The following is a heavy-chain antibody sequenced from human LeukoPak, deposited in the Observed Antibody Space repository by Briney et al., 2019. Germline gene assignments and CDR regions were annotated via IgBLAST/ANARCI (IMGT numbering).Heavy chain of an antibody. CDR2: SYYSGNS. CDR3: ARPYYYDSRIDP. Sequence: SQTLSLTCTVSGGSVSSGDYFWSWIRQPPGKGLERIAYSYYSGNSHYNPSLKSRVTMSADTSKNQLSLKLSSVTAADTAVYYCARPYYYDSRIDPWGQGILVTVSS. J-gene: IGHJ5*02. V-gene: IGHV4-30-4*01. CDR1: GGSVSSGDYF. D-gene: IGHD3-22*01.